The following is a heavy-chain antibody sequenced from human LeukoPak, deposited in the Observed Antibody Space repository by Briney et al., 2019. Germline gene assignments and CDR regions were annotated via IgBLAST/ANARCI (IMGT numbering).Heavy chain of an antibody. Sequence: GGSLRLSCAASGFTFSTFWMHWVRQAPGKGLVWVSRINSDGSSTNYADSVKGRFTISRDNAKNMLYLQMNILRVEDTAVYSCTRSYNRNYYGLDVWGQGTTVTVSS. V-gene: IGHV3-74*01. J-gene: IGHJ6*02. CDR3: TRSYNRNYYGLDV. CDR2: INSDGSST. CDR1: GFTFSTFW. D-gene: IGHD1-1*01.